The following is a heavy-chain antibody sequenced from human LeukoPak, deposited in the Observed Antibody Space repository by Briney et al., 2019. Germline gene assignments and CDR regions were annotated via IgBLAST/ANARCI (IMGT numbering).Heavy chain of an antibody. V-gene: IGHV1-24*01. J-gene: IGHJ3*02. CDR3: AADSPKTGKTVTIDAFDI. D-gene: IGHD4-17*01. CDR2: FDPEDGET. Sequence: ASVKVSCKASGYSFTGYYMHWVRQAPGKGLEWMGGFDPEDGETIYAQKFQGRVTMTEDTSTDTAYMELSSLRSEDTAVYYCAADSPKTGKTVTIDAFDIWGQGTMVTVSS. CDR1: GYSFTGYY.